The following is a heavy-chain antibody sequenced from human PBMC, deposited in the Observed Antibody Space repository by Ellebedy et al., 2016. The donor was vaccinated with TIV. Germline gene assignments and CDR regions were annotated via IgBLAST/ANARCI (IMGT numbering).Heavy chain of an antibody. D-gene: IGHD3-9*01. V-gene: IGHV1-46*01. CDR3: ARDVEHILTGYPRYCFDY. J-gene: IGHJ4*02. Sequence: ASVKVSCKASGYTFSTFYMHWVRQAPGQGLEWMGIINPSDGSTTYAQRFRGRLIMTRDTSTSTVYMELGSLTSEDTAVYFCARDVEHILTGYPRYCFDYWGQGNLVTVSS. CDR1: GYTFSTFY. CDR2: INPSDGST.